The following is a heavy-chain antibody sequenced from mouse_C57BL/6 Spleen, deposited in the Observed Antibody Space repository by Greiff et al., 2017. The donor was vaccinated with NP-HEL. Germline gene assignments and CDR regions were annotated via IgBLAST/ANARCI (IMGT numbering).Heavy chain of an antibody. V-gene: IGHV1-72*01. CDR2: IDPNSGGT. D-gene: IGHD3-2*02. CDR3: VDSSGYDYAMDY. Sequence: QQSCKASGYTFTSYWMHWVKQRPGRGLEWIGRIDPNSGGTKYNEKFKSKATLTVDKPSSTAYMQLSSLTSEDSAVYYCVDSSGYDYAMDYWGQGTSVTVSS. J-gene: IGHJ4*01. CDR1: GYTFTSYW.